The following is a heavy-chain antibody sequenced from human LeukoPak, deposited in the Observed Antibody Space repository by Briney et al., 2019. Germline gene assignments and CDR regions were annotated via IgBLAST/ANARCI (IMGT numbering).Heavy chain of an antibody. CDR2: IIPILGIA. Sequence: GASVRVSCKASGGTFSSYTISWVRQAPGQGLEWMGRIIPILGIANYAQKFQGRVTITADKSTSTVYMELSSLRSEDTAVYYCARDLGYCSSTSCDHDYWGQGTLVTVSS. CDR1: GGTFSSYT. J-gene: IGHJ4*02. D-gene: IGHD2-2*01. CDR3: ARDLGYCSSTSCDHDY. V-gene: IGHV1-69*04.